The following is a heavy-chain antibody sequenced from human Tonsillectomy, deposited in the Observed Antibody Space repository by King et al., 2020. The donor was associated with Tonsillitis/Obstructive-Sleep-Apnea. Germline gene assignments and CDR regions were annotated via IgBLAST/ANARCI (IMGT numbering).Heavy chain of an antibody. Sequence: VQLQQWGAGLLKPSETLSLTCAVYGGSFSGYYWSWIRQPPGKGLEWIGEINHRGSTNYNPSLKSRVTILVDTSKNQFSLKLSSVTAADTAVYYCARGPTSYGSGSFYWFDPWGQGTLVTVSS. CDR3: ARGPTSYGSGSFYWFDP. V-gene: IGHV4-34*01. CDR1: GGSFSGYY. J-gene: IGHJ5*02. D-gene: IGHD3-10*01. CDR2: INHRGST.